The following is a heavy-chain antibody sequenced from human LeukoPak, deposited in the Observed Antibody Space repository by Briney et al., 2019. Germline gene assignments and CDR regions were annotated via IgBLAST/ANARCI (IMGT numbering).Heavy chain of an antibody. D-gene: IGHD6-6*01. V-gene: IGHV4-4*09. CDR2: IYTSGST. CDR1: GGSISSYY. Sequence: PSETLSLTCTVSGGSISSYYWSWIRQPPGKGLEWIGYIYTSGSTNYNPSLKSRVTISVDTSKNQFSLKLSSVTAADTAVYYCASRRGLKYNSSSHQTSSYYYYYMDVWGKGTTVTVSS. CDR3: ASRRGLKYNSSSHQTSSYYYYYMDV. J-gene: IGHJ6*03.